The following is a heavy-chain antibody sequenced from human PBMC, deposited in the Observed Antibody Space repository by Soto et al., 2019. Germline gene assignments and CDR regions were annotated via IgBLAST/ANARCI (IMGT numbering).Heavy chain of an antibody. Sequence: SETLSLTCTVSGGSVSSGSYYWSWIRQPPGKGLEWIGYIYYSGSTNYNPSLKSRVTISVDTSKNQFSLKLSSVTAADTAVYYCARDNGVLWFGESDYYGMDVGGQGTTVTVS. CDR2: IYYSGST. V-gene: IGHV4-61*01. D-gene: IGHD3-10*01. CDR3: ARDNGVLWFGESDYYGMDV. J-gene: IGHJ6*02. CDR1: GGSVSSGSYY.